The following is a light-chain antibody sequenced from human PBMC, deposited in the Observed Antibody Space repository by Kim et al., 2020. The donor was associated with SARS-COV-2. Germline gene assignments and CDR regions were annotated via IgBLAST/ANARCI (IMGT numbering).Light chain of an antibody. CDR2: EVS. CDR3: CSYAGDSTWV. CDR1: SSDVGGYDL. V-gene: IGLV2-23*02. J-gene: IGLJ3*02. Sequence: QSALTQPASVSGSPGQSITISCTGTSSDVGGYDLVSWYQQHPGTAPKLLIYEVSERPLGVSNRFPGSKSGNTASLTISGLQAEDEADYYCCSYAGDSTWVFGGGTKLTVL.